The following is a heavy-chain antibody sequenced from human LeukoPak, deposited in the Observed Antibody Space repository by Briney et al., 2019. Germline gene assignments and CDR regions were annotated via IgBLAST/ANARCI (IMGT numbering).Heavy chain of an antibody. CDR1: GGSFSGYY. CDR2: INHSGST. D-gene: IGHD3-10*01. J-gene: IGHJ6*02. Sequence: PSETLSLTCAVYGGSFSGYYWSWIRQPPGKGLEWIGEINHSGSTNYNPSLKSRVTISVDTSKNQFSLKLSSVTAADTAVYYCAGSTDYYYYYGMEVWGQGTTVTVSS. CDR3: AGSTDYYYYYGMEV. V-gene: IGHV4-34*01.